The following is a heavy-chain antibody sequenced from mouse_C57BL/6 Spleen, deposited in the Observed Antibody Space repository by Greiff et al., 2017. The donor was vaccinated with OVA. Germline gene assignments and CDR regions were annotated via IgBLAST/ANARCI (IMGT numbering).Heavy chain of an antibody. J-gene: IGHJ3*01. CDR1: GYTFTEYT. CDR3: ARHGITTVPLAY. D-gene: IGHD1-1*01. CDR2: FYPGSGST. Sequence: VKLQESGAELVKPGASVKLSCKASGYTFTEYTIHWVKQRSGQGLEWIGWFYPGSGSTKYNEKFKDKATLTADKSSSTAYMQLSRLTSEDSAVYFCARHGITTVPLAYWGQGTLVTVSA. V-gene: IGHV1-62-2*01.